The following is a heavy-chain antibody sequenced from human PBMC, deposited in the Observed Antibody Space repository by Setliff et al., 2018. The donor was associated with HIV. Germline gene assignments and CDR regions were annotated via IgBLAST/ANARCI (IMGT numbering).Heavy chain of an antibody. V-gene: IGHV4-39*07. J-gene: IGHJ4*02. D-gene: IGHD3-22*01. CDR1: GDSLSRSSNH. CDR2: TYYSGGT. CDR3: ARDPHYYDSSGHYSWFYFDF. Sequence: PSETLSLTCTVSGDSLSRSSNHWGWIRQPPGKGLEWIGNTYYSGGTYYNPSLQSRVTISVDTSKNQFSLKMTSVTAADTAVYYCARDPHYYDSSGHYSWFYFDFWGQGTLVTVSS.